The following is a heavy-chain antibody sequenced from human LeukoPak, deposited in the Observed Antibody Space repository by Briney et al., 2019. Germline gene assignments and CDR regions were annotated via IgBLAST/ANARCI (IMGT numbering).Heavy chain of an antibody. J-gene: IGHJ3*02. D-gene: IGHD6-13*01. CDR1: GFTFSSYA. Sequence: PGGSLRLSCAASGFTFSSYAMSWVRQAPGKGLEWVANIKQDGSEKYYVDSVKGRFTISRDNAKNSLYLQMNSLRAEDTAVYYCAREEGSSWYSSPDAFDIWGQGTMVTVSS. CDR2: IKQDGSEK. CDR3: AREEGSSWYSSPDAFDI. V-gene: IGHV3-7*01.